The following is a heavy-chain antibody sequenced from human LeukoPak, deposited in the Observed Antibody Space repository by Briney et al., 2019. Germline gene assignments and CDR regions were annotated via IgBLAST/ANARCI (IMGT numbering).Heavy chain of an antibody. CDR3: AREEWLRYIDY. D-gene: IGHD5-12*01. CDR1: GFTFSSYG. Sequence: GGSLRLSCAAPGFTFSSYGMHWVRQAPGKGLEWVAVIWYDGSNKYYADSVKGRFTISRDNSKNTLYLQMNSLRAEDTAVYYCAREEWLRYIDYWGQGTLVTVSS. V-gene: IGHV3-33*01. CDR2: IWYDGSNK. J-gene: IGHJ4*02.